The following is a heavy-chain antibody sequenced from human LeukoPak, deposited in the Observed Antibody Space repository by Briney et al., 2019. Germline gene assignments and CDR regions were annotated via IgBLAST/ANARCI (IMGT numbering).Heavy chain of an antibody. CDR2: IYASGST. CDR3: AREYSSSSGKNAFDI. Sequence: SETLSLTCTVSGGSISSYFWSWIRQPAGKGLEWIGRIYASGSTNYNPSLKSRVTMSVDTSNNQFSLTLTSVTAADTAVYYCAREYSSSSGKNAFDIWGQGTMVTVSS. J-gene: IGHJ3*02. CDR1: GGSISSYF. D-gene: IGHD6-6*01. V-gene: IGHV4-4*07.